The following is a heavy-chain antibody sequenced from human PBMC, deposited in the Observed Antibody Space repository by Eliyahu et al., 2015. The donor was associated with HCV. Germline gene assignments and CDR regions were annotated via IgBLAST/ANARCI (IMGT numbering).Heavy chain of an antibody. CDR1: GFSLSTSGMC. D-gene: IGHD1-1*01. CDR3: ARTVALEERAAFAI. V-gene: IGHV2-70*15. CDR2: IDWDDDK. J-gene: IGHJ3*02. Sequence: QVTLRESGPALVKPTQTLTLTCTFSGFSLSTSGMCVSWIRQPPGKALEWLARIDWDDDKYYSSTLKTRLTISKDTSKNQVVLTMTNMDPVDTATYYCARTVALEERAAFAIWGQGTMVTVSS.